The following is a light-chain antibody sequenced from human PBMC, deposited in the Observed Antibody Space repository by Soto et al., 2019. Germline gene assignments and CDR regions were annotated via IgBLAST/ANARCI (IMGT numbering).Light chain of an antibody. CDR3: QSYDSSLL. V-gene: IGLV1-40*01. J-gene: IGLJ2*01. CDR2: GNS. CDR1: SSNIGAGYD. Sequence: QSVLTQPPSVSGAPGQRVTISCTGSSSNIGAGYDVQWYQQLPGTAPKLLIYGNSNRPSGVPDRFSGSKSGTSASLAITGLQAEDEADYYCQSYDSSLLFGGGTKLTVL.